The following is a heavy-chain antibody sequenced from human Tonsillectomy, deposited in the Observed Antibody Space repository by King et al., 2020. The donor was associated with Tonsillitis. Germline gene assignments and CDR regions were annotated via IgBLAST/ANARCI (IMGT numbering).Heavy chain of an antibody. CDR3: AKAPPPISDSERWVVGDFDY. CDR1: GLTFSSYG. Sequence: VQLVESGGGVVQPGRSLRLSCAASGLTFSSYGMHWVRQAPGKGLEWVAAISYDGSNKYYADSVKGRFTISRDNSKNRLYLQMNSLRAEDTAVYYCAKAPPPISDSERWVVGDFDYWGQGTLVTVSS. V-gene: IGHV3-30*18. CDR2: ISYDGSNK. J-gene: IGHJ4*02. D-gene: IGHD2-21*02.